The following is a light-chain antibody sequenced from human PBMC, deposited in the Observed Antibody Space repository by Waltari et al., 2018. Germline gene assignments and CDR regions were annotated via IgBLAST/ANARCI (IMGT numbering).Light chain of an antibody. V-gene: IGKV4-1*01. CDR3: QQYYNTPLT. Sequence: IVMTQSPDSLAVSLGERATINCKSSQTVLYSPNNKNYLAWYQQKPRQPPKLLIYWSSTRESGVPDRVSGSGSGTDFTLTISSLQAEDVAVYYCQQYYNTPLTFGGGTKVEIK. J-gene: IGKJ4*01. CDR1: QTVLYSPNNKNY. CDR2: WSS.